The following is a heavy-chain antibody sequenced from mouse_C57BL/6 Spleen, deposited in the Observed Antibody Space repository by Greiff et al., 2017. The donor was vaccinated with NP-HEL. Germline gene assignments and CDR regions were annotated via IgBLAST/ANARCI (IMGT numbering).Heavy chain of an antibody. V-gene: IGHV1-4*01. CDR1: GYTFTSYT. CDR3: ARGQLRPYFDY. J-gene: IGHJ2*01. Sequence: QVQLQQSGAELARPGASVKMSCQASGYTFTSYTMHWVKQRPGQGLEWIGYINPSSGYTKYNQKFKDKATLTADKSSSTAYMQLSSLTSEDAAVYYCARGQLRPYFDYWGQGTTLTVSS. D-gene: IGHD3-2*02. CDR2: INPSSGYT.